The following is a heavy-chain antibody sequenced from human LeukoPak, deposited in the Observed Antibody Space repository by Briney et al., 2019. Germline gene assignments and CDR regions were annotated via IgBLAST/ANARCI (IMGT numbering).Heavy chain of an antibody. D-gene: IGHD3-22*01. CDR1: GFTFSSYW. CDR2: INSDGSST. J-gene: IGHJ5*02. Sequence: GGSLRLSCAASGFTFSSYWMHWVRQAPGKGLVWVSRINSDGSSTSYADSVKGRFTISRDNAKNTLYLQMNSLRAEDTAVYYCAKLVMPPGYYDSSGFSWFDPWGQGTLVTVSS. V-gene: IGHV3-74*01. CDR3: AKLVMPPGYYDSSGFSWFDP.